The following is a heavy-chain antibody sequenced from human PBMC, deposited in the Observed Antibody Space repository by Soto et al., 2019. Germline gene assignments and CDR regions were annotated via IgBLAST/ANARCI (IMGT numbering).Heavy chain of an antibody. CDR3: TKMGTSIWYMDYFDY. Sequence: DVQLLESGGGLVQPGRSLRFSCAAPGINFLTYAMAWVRQAPGKGLEWVSVISSSGITYYADSVKGRFTISRDISNSTLFLQMNSLRVEDTAVYYCTKMGTSIWYMDYFDYWGRGSLVTVSS. CDR2: ISSSGIT. CDR1: GINFLTYA. V-gene: IGHV3-23*01. D-gene: IGHD3-3*02. J-gene: IGHJ4*02.